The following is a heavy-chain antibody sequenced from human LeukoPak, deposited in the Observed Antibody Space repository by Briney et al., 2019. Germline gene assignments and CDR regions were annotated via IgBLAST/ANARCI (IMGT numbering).Heavy chain of an antibody. V-gene: IGHV5-51*01. J-gene: IGHJ5*02. CDR1: GYSFTNYW. Sequence: GESLKISCKGSGYSFTNYWIGWVRQMPGKGLEWMGIIYPGDSDTRYSPSFQGQVTISANKSISTAYLQWSSLKASDTAMYYCARRSTMVGLHWFDPWGQGTLVTVSS. D-gene: IGHD3-10*01. CDR3: ARRSTMVGLHWFDP. CDR2: IYPGDSDT.